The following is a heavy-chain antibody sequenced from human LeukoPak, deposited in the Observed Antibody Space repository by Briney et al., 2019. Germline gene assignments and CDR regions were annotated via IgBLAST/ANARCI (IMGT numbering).Heavy chain of an antibody. Sequence: SETLSLTCAVYGGSFSGYYWGWIRQPPGIGLEWIVVINHSVTTNYNPSLKSRATISVDTSKTQFYLKLSSVTAADTAVYYCARGRVGARLWGQGTLVTVSS. V-gene: IGHV4-34*01. J-gene: IGHJ4*02. D-gene: IGHD1-26*01. CDR1: GGSFSGYY. CDR2: INHSVTT. CDR3: ARGRVGARL.